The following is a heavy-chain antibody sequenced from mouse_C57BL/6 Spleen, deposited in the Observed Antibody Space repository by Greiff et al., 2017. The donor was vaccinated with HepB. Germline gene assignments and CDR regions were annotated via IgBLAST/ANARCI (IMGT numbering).Heavy chain of an antibody. CDR1: GYTFTSYW. D-gene: IGHD1-1*01. CDR2: INPSSGYT. CDR3: ARYYDGSDYAMDY. V-gene: IGHV1-7*01. J-gene: IGHJ4*01. Sequence: VQLQQSGAELAKPGASVKLSCKASGYTFTSYWMHWVKQRPGQGLEWIGYINPSSGYTKYNQKFKDKATLTADKSSSTAYMQLSSLTYEDSAVYYCARYYDGSDYAMDYWGQGTSVTVSS.